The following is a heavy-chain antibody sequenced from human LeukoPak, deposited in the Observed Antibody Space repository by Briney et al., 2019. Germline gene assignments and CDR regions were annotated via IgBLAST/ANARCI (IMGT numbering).Heavy chain of an antibody. CDR3: ARDGAECGSTSCQPYYFDY. J-gene: IGHJ4*02. CDR2: IIPILGIA. CDR1: GGTFSSYT. Sequence: ASVKVSCKASGGTFSSYTISWVRQAPGQGLEWMGRIIPILGIANYAQKFQGRVTITADKSTSTAYMELSSLRSEDTAVYYCARDGAECGSTSCQPYYFDYWGQGTLVTVSS. V-gene: IGHV1-69*04. D-gene: IGHD2-2*01.